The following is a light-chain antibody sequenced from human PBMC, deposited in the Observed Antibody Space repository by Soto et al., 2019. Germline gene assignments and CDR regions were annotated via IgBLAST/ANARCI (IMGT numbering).Light chain of an antibody. CDR3: GTWDTSLNAPYV. CDR1: SSNIGNNF. CDR2: DNN. V-gene: IGLV1-51*01. J-gene: IGLJ1*01. Sequence: QSVLTQPPSVSAAPGQRVTISCSGSSSNIGNNFVSWYQQLPGTAPKLLIYDNNKRPSGIPDRFSGSKSGTSATLGITGLQTGDGADYYCGTWDTSLNAPYVFGTGTKVTVL.